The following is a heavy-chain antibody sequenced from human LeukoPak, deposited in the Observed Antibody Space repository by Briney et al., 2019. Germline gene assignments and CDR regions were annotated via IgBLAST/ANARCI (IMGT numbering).Heavy chain of an antibody. CDR3: ARDILTGNALGH. D-gene: IGHD3-9*01. Sequence: EASVKVSCKASGYAFDSYGLTWVRQAPGQGPEWMGWISTYNGNTIYAQKLQGRVSMTTDTSTKTAYMEVRSLRSDDTAVYFCARDILTGNALGHWGQGTQVTVSS. V-gene: IGHV1-18*04. CDR2: ISTYNGNT. CDR1: GYAFDSYG. J-gene: IGHJ4*02.